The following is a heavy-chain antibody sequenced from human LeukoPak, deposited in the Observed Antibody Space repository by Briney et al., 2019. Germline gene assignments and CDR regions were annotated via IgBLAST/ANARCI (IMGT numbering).Heavy chain of an antibody. CDR3: ARGRAFFD. CDR2: IEQSGST. CDR1: GYSISSGYY. D-gene: IGHD3-3*02. J-gene: IGHJ4*02. V-gene: IGHV4-38-2*02. Sequence: SETLSLTCTVSGYSISSGYYWGWIRQPPGKGLEWIASIEQSGSTYYNPSLKGRVTISRDTSKNQFSLKLSSVTAADTAVYYCARGRAFFDWGQGTLVTVSS.